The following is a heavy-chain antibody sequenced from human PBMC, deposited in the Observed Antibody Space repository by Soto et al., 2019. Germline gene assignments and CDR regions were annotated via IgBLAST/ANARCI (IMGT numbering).Heavy chain of an antibody. Sequence: SDTLSITFTVSGGSISSGGYYWSWIRQHPGKGLEWIGYIYYSGSTYYNPSLKSRVTISVDTSKNQFSLKLSSVTAADTAVYYCARAKKGIAAAENWFDPWGQGTLVTVSS. CDR1: GGSISSGGYY. D-gene: IGHD6-13*01. V-gene: IGHV4-31*03. CDR2: IYYSGST. CDR3: ARAKKGIAAAENWFDP. J-gene: IGHJ5*02.